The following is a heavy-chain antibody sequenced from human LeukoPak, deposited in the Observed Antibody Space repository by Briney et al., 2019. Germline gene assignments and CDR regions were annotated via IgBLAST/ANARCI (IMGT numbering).Heavy chain of an antibody. D-gene: IGHD2-2*01. Sequence: SETLSLTCTVSGGSINTYYWSWIRQPPGKGLEWIGSIYRSGSTNYNPSLKSRVTISVDTSKNQFSLKVSSVTAADTAVYHCARGDCSSTICYSPMDVWGKGTTVTVSS. J-gene: IGHJ6*03. CDR2: IYRSGST. V-gene: IGHV4-59*08. CDR1: GGSINTYY. CDR3: ARGDCSSTICYSPMDV.